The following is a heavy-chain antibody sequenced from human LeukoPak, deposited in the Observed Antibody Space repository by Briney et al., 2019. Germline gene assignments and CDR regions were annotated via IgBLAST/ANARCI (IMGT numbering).Heavy chain of an antibody. CDR1: GYSFTNYW. CDR2: IDPSDSQT. CDR3: ARRNRDKAISLDL. Sequence: GGSLRLSCEASGYSFTNYWISWVRQMPGRGLDWMARIDPSDSQTNYNPAFRGHVTVSIDKSITTAYLQWSSLEASDTAIYYCARRNRDKAISLDLWGRGTMVTVSS. D-gene: IGHD1-14*01. V-gene: IGHV5-10-1*01. J-gene: IGHJ2*01.